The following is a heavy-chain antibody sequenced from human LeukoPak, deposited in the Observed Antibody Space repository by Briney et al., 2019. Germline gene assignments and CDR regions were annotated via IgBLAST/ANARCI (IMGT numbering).Heavy chain of an antibody. CDR1: GYSISSGYY. Sequence: SETLSLTCTVSGYSISSGYYWGWIRPPPGKALEWIGSIYHSGSTYYNPSLKSRVTISVDTSKNQFSLKLSSVTAADTAVYYCAREGIRLIDYWGQGTLVTVSS. CDR2: IYHSGST. CDR3: AREGIRLIDY. V-gene: IGHV4-38-2*02. J-gene: IGHJ4*02. D-gene: IGHD5-12*01.